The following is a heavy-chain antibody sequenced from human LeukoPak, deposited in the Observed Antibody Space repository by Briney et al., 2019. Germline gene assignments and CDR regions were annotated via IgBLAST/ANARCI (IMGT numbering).Heavy chain of an antibody. CDR1: GFTFDDYA. CDR2: ISWNSGSI. V-gene: IGHV3-9*01. CDR3: ARDLSGSRDK. D-gene: IGHD2-15*01. J-gene: IGHJ4*02. Sequence: GGSLRLSCAASGFTFDDYAMHWVRQAPGKGLEWVSGISWNSGSIGYADSVKGRFTISRDNAKNSLYLQMNSLRAEDTALYYCARDLSGSRDKWGQGTLVTVSS.